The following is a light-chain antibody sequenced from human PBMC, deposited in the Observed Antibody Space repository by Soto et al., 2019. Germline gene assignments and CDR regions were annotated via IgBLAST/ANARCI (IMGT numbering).Light chain of an antibody. V-gene: IGLV2-14*03. Sequence: QSALTQPASVSGSPGQSITISCTGTSSDVGAYNYVSWYQQHPGKAPKLMIYDVTNRPSGVSNRFSGSKSGYTASLTISGLRAKDEADYYCSSYTTSSTYVFGTGTKVTVL. CDR2: DVT. J-gene: IGLJ1*01. CDR3: SSYTTSSTYV. CDR1: SSDVGAYNY.